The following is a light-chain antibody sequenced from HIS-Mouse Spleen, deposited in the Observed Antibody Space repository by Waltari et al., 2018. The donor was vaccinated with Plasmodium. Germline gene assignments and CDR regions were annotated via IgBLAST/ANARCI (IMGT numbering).Light chain of an antibody. Sequence: AIRMTQSPSSFSASTGDRVTITCRASQGISSYLAWYQQKPGKAPKLLIYAAPTLQSGVPSRFSGSGSGTDFTLTISCLQSEDFATYYCQQYYSYPPSITFGQGTRLEIK. CDR2: AAP. CDR3: QQYYSYPPSIT. V-gene: IGKV1-8*01. J-gene: IGKJ5*01. CDR1: QGISSY.